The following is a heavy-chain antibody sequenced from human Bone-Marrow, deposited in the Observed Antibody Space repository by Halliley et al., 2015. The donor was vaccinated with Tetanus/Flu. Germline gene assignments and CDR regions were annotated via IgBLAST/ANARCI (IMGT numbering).Heavy chain of an antibody. Sequence: FHPGSPYHNPPLKRRATISLDTAKNQFSLKLTSVTAADTAVYYCARDARYTSSGGRAYFFDYWGQGTLVTVSS. CDR3: ARDARYTSSGGRAYFFDY. D-gene: IGHD6-25*01. J-gene: IGHJ4*02. CDR2: FHPGSP. V-gene: IGHV4-31*02.